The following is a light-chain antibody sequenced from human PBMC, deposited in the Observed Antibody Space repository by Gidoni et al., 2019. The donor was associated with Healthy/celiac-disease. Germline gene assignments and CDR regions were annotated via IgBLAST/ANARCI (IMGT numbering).Light chain of an antibody. Sequence: DIKMTQSPSSLSASVGDRVTIPCRASQSISSYLNWYQQKPGKAPKLLLYAASSLQSGVPSRFSGSGSGTDFTLTISSLQHEDFATYYCQQSYSTPRTFGQGTKVEIK. CDR3: QQSYSTPRT. V-gene: IGKV1-39*01. J-gene: IGKJ1*01. CDR1: QSISSY. CDR2: AAS.